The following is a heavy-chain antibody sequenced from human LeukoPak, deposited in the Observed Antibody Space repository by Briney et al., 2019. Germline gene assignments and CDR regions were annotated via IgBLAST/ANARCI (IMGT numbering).Heavy chain of an antibody. CDR2: ISALNGNT. CDR3: ARDFGGNSPYDAFDI. J-gene: IGHJ3*02. CDR1: GYIFTSYG. Sequence: ASVKVSCEASGYIFTSYGFSWVRRAPGQWLEWMGWISALNGNTNYAQKFQGRVTMTADTSTSTAYMELNDTAVYYCARDFGGNSPYDAFDIWGQGTMVTVSS. V-gene: IGHV1-18*01. D-gene: IGHD4-23*01.